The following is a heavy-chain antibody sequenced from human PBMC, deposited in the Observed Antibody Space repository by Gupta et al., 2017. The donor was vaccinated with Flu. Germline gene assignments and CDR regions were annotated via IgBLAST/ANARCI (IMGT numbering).Heavy chain of an antibody. CDR2: LYWDDDK. J-gene: IGHJ3*01. D-gene: IGHD1-26*01. CDR1: GFSLTTSGVG. CDR3: AHRGRSTAAFDV. Sequence: QITLKESGPTLVRPTQTLTLTCPFSGFSLTTSGVGVAWIRQPPGKALECLALLYWDDDKSYSPSLRTRVTITKDASKNQVVLTMTNMDPVDTGTYYCAHRGRSTAAFDVWGQGTVVTVSP. V-gene: IGHV2-5*02.